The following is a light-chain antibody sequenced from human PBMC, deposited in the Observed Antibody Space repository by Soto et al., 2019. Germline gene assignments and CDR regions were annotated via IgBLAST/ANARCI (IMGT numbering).Light chain of an antibody. CDR3: QQYGSSPLT. J-gene: IGKJ4*01. CDR2: GAS. Sequence: EIVLTQSPGTLSLSPGEIATLSCRASQSVSSSYLAWYQQKPGQAPRLLIYGASSRATGIPDRFSGSGSGTDFTLTISRPEPEDFAVYYCQQYGSSPLTFGGGTKVEIK. CDR1: QSVSSSY. V-gene: IGKV3-20*01.